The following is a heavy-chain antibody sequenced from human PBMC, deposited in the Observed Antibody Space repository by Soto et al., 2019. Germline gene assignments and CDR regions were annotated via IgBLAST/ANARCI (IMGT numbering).Heavy chain of an antibody. V-gene: IGHV3-30*18. Sequence: QPGWSLRLSCAASVFTFISYGMHWVRQAPGKGLEWVAVISYDGSNKYYADSVKGRFTVSRDNSKNTLYLQMNSLRAEDTAVYYCAKDVVILRYFDLDAFDIWGQGTMVTV. CDR1: VFTFISYG. CDR3: AKDVVILRYFDLDAFDI. CDR2: ISYDGSNK. J-gene: IGHJ3*02. D-gene: IGHD3-9*01.